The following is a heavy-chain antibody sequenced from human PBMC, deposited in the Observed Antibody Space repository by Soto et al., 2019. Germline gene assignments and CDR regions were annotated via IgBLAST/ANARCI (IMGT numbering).Heavy chain of an antibody. Sequence: GGSLRLSCAASGFTFSSYSMNWVRQAPGKGLEWVSSISSSSSYIYYADSVKGRFTISRDNAKNSLYLQMNSLRAEDTAVYYCASGAYCGGDCPDWYFDLWGRGTLVTVSS. J-gene: IGHJ2*01. CDR2: ISSSSSYI. CDR1: GFTFSSYS. D-gene: IGHD2-21*02. V-gene: IGHV3-21*01. CDR3: ASGAYCGGDCPDWYFDL.